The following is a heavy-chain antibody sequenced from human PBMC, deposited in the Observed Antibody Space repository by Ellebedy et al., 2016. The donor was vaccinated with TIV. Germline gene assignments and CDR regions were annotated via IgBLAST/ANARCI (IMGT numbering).Heavy chain of an antibody. CDR1: GGSISGSSYY. CDR2: IFDTGST. CDR3: ARWFGELLYVRWFDP. D-gene: IGHD3-10*01. J-gene: IGHJ5*02. V-gene: IGHV4-39*01. Sequence: SETLSLTCTVSGGSISGSSYYWGWIRQPPGKGLEWIGNIFDTGSTYYNPSLKSRVTIPADTSKNQFSLRLSSVTAADTAVYYCARWFGELLYVRWFDPWGQGTLVTVSS.